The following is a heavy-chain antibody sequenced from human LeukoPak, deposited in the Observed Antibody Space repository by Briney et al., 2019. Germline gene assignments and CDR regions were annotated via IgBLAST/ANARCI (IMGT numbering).Heavy chain of an antibody. Sequence: TGGSLRLSCAASGFTFSSYGMNWVRQAPGKGLEWVSSISSSSSYIYQADSVKGRFTISRDNAKNSLYLQMNSLRAEDTAVYYCARDYVLGEAFDIWGQGTMVTVSS. V-gene: IGHV3-21*01. D-gene: IGHD3-10*01. CDR3: ARDYVLGEAFDI. J-gene: IGHJ3*02. CDR1: GFTFSSYG. CDR2: ISSSSSYI.